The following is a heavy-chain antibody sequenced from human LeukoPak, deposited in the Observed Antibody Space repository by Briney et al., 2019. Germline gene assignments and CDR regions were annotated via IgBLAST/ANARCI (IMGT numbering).Heavy chain of an antibody. CDR3: ARHPFATPFDR. CDR2: VFHTGDT. V-gene: IGHV4-59*08. CDR1: GDSISRSY. Sequence: KPSETLSLTCTVSGDSISRSYWSWIRQPPGKGLEWIGYVFHTGDTNSNPSLKSQVTVSLDTSKRQVSLRLTSVTAADTAVYYCARHPFATPFDRWGRGILVTVSS. D-gene: IGHD2-15*01. J-gene: IGHJ5*02.